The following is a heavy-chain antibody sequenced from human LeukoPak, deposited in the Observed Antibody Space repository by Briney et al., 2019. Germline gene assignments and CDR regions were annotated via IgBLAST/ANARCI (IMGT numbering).Heavy chain of an antibody. J-gene: IGHJ4*02. V-gene: IGHV3-21*01. CDR3: ARDLYAAAGITVDY. Sequence: GGSLRLSCAASGFTFSSYSMNRVRQAPGKGLEWVSSISSSSSYIYYADSVKGRFTISRDNAKNSLYLQMNSLRAEDTAVYYCARDLYAAAGITVDYWGQGTLVTVSS. D-gene: IGHD6-13*01. CDR2: ISSSSSYI. CDR1: GFTFSSYS.